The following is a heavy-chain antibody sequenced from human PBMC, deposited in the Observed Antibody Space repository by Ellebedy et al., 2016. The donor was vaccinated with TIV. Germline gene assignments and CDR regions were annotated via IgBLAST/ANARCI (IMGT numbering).Heavy chain of an antibody. D-gene: IGHD3-22*01. CDR1: GGSFSGYY. V-gene: IGHV4-34*01. Sequence: SETLSLTCAVYGGSFSGYYWSWIRQPPGKGLEWIGEINHSGSTNYNPSLKSRVTISVDTSKNKFSLNLSSVTAAETAVYYCARGSHYMRVVVFTSDAFDIWGQGTMVTVSS. J-gene: IGHJ3*02. CDR3: ARGSHYMRVVVFTSDAFDI. CDR2: INHSGST.